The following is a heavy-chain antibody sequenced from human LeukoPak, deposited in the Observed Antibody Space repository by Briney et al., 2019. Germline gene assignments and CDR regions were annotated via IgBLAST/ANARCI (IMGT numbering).Heavy chain of an antibody. CDR2: IYTSGST. J-gene: IGHJ6*03. CDR1: GGSISSYY. Sequence: PSETLSLTXTVSGGSISSYYWSWIRQPAGKGMEWIGRIYTSGSTNYNPSLKSRVTMSVDTSKNQFSLKLSSVTAADTAVYYCARDIPYCSGGSCYYYMDVWGKGTTVTVSS. CDR3: ARDIPYCSGGSCYYYMDV. D-gene: IGHD2-15*01. V-gene: IGHV4-4*07.